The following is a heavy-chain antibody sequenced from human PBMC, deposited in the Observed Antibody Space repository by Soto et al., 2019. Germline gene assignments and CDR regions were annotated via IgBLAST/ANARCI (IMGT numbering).Heavy chain of an antibody. D-gene: IGHD3-22*01. CDR3: ARRLYYDSSGFEGGGMDV. V-gene: IGHV4-30-2*03. CDR1: CGSIISWGYS. Sequence: SETLCLTCAVSCGSIISWGYSWSWIPQPPRKGLEWIGYIYHSGSTYYNPSLKSRVTISVDTSKNQFSLKLSSVTAADTAVYYCARRLYYDSSGFEGGGMDVWGQGTTVTVSS. J-gene: IGHJ6*02. CDR2: IYHSGST.